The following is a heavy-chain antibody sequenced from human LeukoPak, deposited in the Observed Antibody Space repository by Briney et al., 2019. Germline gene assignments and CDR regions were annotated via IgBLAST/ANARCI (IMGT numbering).Heavy chain of an antibody. J-gene: IGHJ6*04. Sequence: PSETLCLTCTVSGDSMDRYYWTWIRQPPGKGLEWVGHIYYRADTGDTHYNASLKSRVNVSIDRSRKRFSLRLSSVTAADTAVYYCARVGTGTTNYYYYGMDIWGKGTMVIASS. D-gene: IGHD1-1*01. V-gene: IGHV4-59*01. CDR2: IYYRADTGDT. CDR3: ARVGTGTTNYYYYGMDI. CDR1: GDSMDRYY.